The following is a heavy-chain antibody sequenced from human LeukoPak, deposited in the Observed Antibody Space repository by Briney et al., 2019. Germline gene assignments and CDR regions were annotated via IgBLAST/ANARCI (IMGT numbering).Heavy chain of an antibody. V-gene: IGHV3-30-3*01. J-gene: IGHJ4*02. CDR2: ISYDGSNK. CDR1: GFTFSSYA. Sequence: PGGSLRLSCAASGFTFSSYAMHWVRQAPGKGLEWVAVISYDGSNKYYADSVKGRFTISRDNAKNSLYLQMNSLRAEDTAVYYCARAVGWNDPFDYWGQGTLVTVSS. D-gene: IGHD1-1*01. CDR3: ARAVGWNDPFDY.